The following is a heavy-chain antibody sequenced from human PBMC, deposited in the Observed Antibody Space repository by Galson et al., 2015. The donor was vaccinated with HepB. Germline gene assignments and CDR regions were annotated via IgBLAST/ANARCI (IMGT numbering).Heavy chain of an antibody. V-gene: IGHV1-69*04. CDR1: GGTFSSYA. J-gene: IGHJ6*02. CDR3: ALPREGYDILTGYLNYYGMDV. Sequence: SVKVSCKASGGTFSSYAISWVRQAPGQGLEWMGRIIPILGIANYAQKFQGRVTITADKSTSTAYMELSSLRSEDTAVYYCALPREGYDILTGYLNYYGMDVWGQGTTVTVSS. D-gene: IGHD3-9*01. CDR2: IIPILGIA.